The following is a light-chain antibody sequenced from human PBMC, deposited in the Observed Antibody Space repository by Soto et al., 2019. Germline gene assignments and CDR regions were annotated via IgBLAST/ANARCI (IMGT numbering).Light chain of an antibody. CDR1: QSISSY. CDR2: AAS. V-gene: IGKV1-39*01. CDR3: QQSYSTPDLTSLT. Sequence: DIQMTQSPSSLSASVGDRVTITCRASQSISSYLNWYQQKPGKAPKLLIYAASSLQSGVPSRFSGSGSGTDFTLTISSLQPEDFATYYCQQSYSTPDLTSLTFGGGTKVEIK. J-gene: IGKJ4*01.